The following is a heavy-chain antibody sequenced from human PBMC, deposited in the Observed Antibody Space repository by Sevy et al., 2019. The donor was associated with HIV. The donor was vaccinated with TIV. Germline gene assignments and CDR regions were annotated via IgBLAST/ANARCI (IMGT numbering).Heavy chain of an antibody. CDR2: ISGSGGST. D-gene: IGHD6-19*01. J-gene: IGHJ4*02. V-gene: IGHV3-23*01. CDR3: AKGSLGIAVAVYFDY. Sequence: GGSLRLSCAASGFTFSSYAMSWVRQAPGKGLEWVSPISGSGGSTYYADSVKGRFTIPRDNSKNTLYLQMNSLRAEDTAVYYCAKGSLGIAVAVYFDYWGQGTLVTVSS. CDR1: GFTFSSYA.